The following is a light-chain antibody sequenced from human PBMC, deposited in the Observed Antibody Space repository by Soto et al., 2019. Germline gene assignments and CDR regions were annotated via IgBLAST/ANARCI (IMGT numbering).Light chain of an antibody. CDR2: DAS. V-gene: IGKV3-15*01. CDR3: QHYNNWHIT. J-gene: IGKJ5*01. CDR1: QSFSSN. Sequence: EIGMTQSPATLSVYPGERATLSCRASQSFSSNLAWYQQKPGQAPRLLIYDASTRATGIPARFSGSGSGTEFILTISSLQSEDFAVYYCQHYNNWHITFGQGTRLEIK.